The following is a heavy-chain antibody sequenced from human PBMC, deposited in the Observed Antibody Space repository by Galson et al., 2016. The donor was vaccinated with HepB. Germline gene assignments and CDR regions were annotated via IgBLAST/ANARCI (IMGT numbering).Heavy chain of an antibody. J-gene: IGHJ4*02. CDR2: ISYTGNT. CDR1: GGSISSSNSF. V-gene: IGHV4-39*07. Sequence: SETLSLTCTVSGGSISSSNSFWGWIRQPPGKGLEWIGIISYTGNTYYNPSLKSRVTISVDTSKNRFSLNLSPVTAADTAVYYCAKRASLSGTPFDYWGQGSLVTVSS. CDR3: AKRASLSGTPFDY. D-gene: IGHD3-10*01.